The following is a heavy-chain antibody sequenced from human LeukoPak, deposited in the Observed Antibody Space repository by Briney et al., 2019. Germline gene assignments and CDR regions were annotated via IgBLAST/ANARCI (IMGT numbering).Heavy chain of an antibody. CDR3: ARGPLGSSWYRIDY. CDR1: GYTFTSYG. V-gene: IGHV1-18*01. Sequence: APVKVSCEASGYTFTSYGISWVRQAPGQGLQWMGWISAYNGNTNYAQKLQGRVTVTTDTSTSTAYMELRSLRSDDTAVYYCARGPLGSSWYRIDYWGQGTLVTVSS. J-gene: IGHJ4*02. D-gene: IGHD6-13*01. CDR2: ISAYNGNT.